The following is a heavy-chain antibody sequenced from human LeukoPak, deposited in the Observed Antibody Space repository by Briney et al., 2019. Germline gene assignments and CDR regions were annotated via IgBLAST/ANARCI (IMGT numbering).Heavy chain of an antibody. Sequence: SVKVSCKASGYTFTSYDINWVRQAAGQGLEWMGGIIPIFGTANYAQRFQGRVTITADESTSTAYMELSSLRSEDTAVYYCVYGRYCSGGSCYVYWGQGTLVTVSS. J-gene: IGHJ4*02. CDR1: GYTFTSYD. CDR2: IIPIFGTA. CDR3: VYGRYCSGGSCYVY. V-gene: IGHV1-69*13. D-gene: IGHD2-15*01.